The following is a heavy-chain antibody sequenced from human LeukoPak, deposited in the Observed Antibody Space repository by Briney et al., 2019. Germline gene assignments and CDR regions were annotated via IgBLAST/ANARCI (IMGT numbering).Heavy chain of an antibody. D-gene: IGHD6-19*01. J-gene: IGHJ5*02. Sequence: SGGSLRLSCAASGFTVSSNYMSWVRQAPGKGLEWVSVIYSGGSTYYADSVKGRFTISRDNSKNTLYLQMNSLRAEDTAVYYCARHAPLGYSSVLYPPPNWFDPWGQGTLVTVSS. V-gene: IGHV3-66*04. CDR1: GFTVSSNY. CDR3: ARHAPLGYSSVLYPPPNWFDP. CDR2: IYSGGST.